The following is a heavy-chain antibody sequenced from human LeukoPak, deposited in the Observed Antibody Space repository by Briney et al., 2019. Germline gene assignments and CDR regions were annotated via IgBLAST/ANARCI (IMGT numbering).Heavy chain of an antibody. CDR3: ARDSQYSYDAFDI. CDR1: GYTFTGYY. D-gene: IGHD5-18*01. V-gene: IGHV1-2*02. Sequence: GASVKVSCKASGYTFTGYYMHWVRQAPGQGLGWMGWINPNSGGTNYAQKFQGRVTMTRDTSISTAYMELSRLRSDDTAVYYCARDSQYSYDAFDIWGQGTMVTVSS. J-gene: IGHJ3*02. CDR2: INPNSGGT.